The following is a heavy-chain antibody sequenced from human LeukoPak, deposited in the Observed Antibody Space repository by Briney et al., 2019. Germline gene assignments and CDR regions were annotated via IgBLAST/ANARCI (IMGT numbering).Heavy chain of an antibody. Sequence: GGSLRLSCVGSGFTFSTYWMNWIRQAPGKELEWVSVMYSGGTVFYADSVRGRFTISRDNSKNTLYLQMNRLKVEDTAVYYCAKSIPGPHCGGGGCPPTLTPFDLWGQGTLVTVSS. CDR1: GFTFSTYW. CDR2: MYSGGTV. J-gene: IGHJ4*01. V-gene: IGHV3-53*01. CDR3: AKSIPGPHCGGGGCPPTLTPFDL. D-gene: IGHD2-15*01.